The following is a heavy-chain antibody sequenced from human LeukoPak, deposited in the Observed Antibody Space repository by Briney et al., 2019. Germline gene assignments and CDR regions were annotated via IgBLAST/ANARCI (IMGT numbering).Heavy chain of an antibody. CDR2: INHSGST. CDR1: GGSFSGYY. D-gene: IGHD3-10*01. Sequence: SETLSLTCAVYGGSFSGYYWSWIRQPPGKGLEWIGEINHSGSTNYNPSLKSRVTISVDTSKNQFSLKLSSVTAADTAVYYCARAGYYGSGSYYKPNYYYYYMDVWGKGTTVTVPS. CDR3: ARAGYYGSGSYYKPNYYYYYMDV. V-gene: IGHV4-34*01. J-gene: IGHJ6*03.